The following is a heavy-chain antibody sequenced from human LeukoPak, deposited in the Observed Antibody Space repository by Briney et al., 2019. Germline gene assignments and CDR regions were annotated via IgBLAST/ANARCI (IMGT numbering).Heavy chain of an antibody. CDR1: GLSVSDAW. CDR2: MKSKSDGGTT. CDR3: TTPPD. V-gene: IGHV3-15*01. Sequence: GGSLRLSCAVSGLSVSDAWMSWVRQAPGKGLEWVGRMKSKSDGGTTDYTTTVKGRFTISRDDSKNTLYIQMNSLKTEDTAVYYCTTPPDWGQGTLVTVSS. J-gene: IGHJ1*01.